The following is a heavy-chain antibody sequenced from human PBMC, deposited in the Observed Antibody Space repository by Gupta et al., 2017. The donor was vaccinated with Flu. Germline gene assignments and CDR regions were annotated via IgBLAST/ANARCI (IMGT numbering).Heavy chain of an antibody. D-gene: IGHD6-13*01. CDR3: ARQSQPRQIAGAMDY. Sequence: SYWIAWVRQVPGKGVDCLGVFYPGDSDATYNPSFQGRVTISADRSISTVYLQLTGLKASNTAMYYCARQSQPRQIAGAMDYWGQGILVTVSS. J-gene: IGHJ4*02. CDR2: FYPGDSDA. CDR1: SYW. V-gene: IGHV5-51*01.